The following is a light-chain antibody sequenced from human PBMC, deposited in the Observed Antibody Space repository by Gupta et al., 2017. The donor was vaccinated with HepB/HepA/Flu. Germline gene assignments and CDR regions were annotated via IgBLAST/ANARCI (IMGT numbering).Light chain of an antibody. J-gene: IGKJ2*01. Sequence: DIQMTQSPSTLSASVGDRVTITCRASQSISSWLAWYQQKPGKAPKLLIYKASSLERGVPSRFSGSGAGTEFTLTISSLQPEDFATYYCQQYNSYSPMYTFGQGTKLEIK. CDR2: KAS. CDR3: QQYNSYSPMYT. CDR1: QSISSW. V-gene: IGKV1-5*03.